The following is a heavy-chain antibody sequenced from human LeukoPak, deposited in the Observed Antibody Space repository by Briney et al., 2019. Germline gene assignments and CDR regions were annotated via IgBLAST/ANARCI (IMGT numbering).Heavy chain of an antibody. V-gene: IGHV1-2*02. CDR2: INPNSGGT. CDR3: ARSPTYSSSWYYGY. Sequence: RRASVKVSCKASGYTFTGYYMHWVRQAPGQGLEWMGWINPNSGGTNYAQRFQGRVTMTRDTSISTAYMELSRLRSDDTAVYYCARSPTYSSSWYYGYWGQGTLVTVSS. J-gene: IGHJ4*02. CDR1: GYTFTGYY. D-gene: IGHD6-13*01.